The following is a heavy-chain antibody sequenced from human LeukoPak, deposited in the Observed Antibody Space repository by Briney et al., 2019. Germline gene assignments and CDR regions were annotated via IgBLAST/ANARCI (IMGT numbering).Heavy chain of an antibody. J-gene: IGHJ4*02. V-gene: IGHV3-21*01. Sequence: GGSLRLFCVASGFPFSSYWMTWVRQAPGKGLEWVSSISSSSSYIYYADSVKGRFTISRDNAKNSLYLQMNSLRAEDTAVYYCAMEGYSGNYPAYWGQGTLVTVSS. CDR1: GFPFSSYW. D-gene: IGHD1-26*01. CDR2: ISSSSSYI. CDR3: AMEGYSGNYPAY.